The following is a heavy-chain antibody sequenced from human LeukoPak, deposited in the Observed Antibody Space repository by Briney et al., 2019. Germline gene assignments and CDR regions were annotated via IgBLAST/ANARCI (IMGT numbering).Heavy chain of an antibody. CDR2: IPSGGTT. CDR3: ARGLYGSGSYVGNGMDV. CDR1: GFTVSTNY. J-gene: IGHJ6*02. V-gene: IGHV3-66*01. D-gene: IGHD3-10*01. Sequence: GGSLRLSSAASGFTVSTNYINWVRQAPGKGLEWVSVIPSGGTTNYADSVKGRFTISRDTSKNTLYLQMSRLRAEDTAVYYCARGLYGSGSYVGNGMDVWGQGTTVTVSS.